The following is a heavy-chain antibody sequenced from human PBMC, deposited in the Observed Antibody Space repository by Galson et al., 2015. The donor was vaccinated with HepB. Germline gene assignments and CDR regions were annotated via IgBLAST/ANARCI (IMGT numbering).Heavy chain of an antibody. CDR1: GFTFSSYA. V-gene: IGHV3-23*01. D-gene: IGHD3-3*01. CDR2: ISGSGGST. Sequence: SLRLSCAASGFTFSSYAMSWVRQAPGKGLEWVSAISGSGGSTYYADSVKGRFTISRDNSKNTLYLQMNSLRAEDTAVYYCAKYNYDFWSGYYIGWSDPWGQGTLVTVSS. J-gene: IGHJ5*02. CDR3: AKYNYDFWSGYYIGWSDP.